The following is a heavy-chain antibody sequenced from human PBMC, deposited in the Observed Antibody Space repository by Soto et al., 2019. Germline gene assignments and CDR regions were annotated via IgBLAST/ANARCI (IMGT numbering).Heavy chain of an antibody. Sequence: PGGSLRLSCAASGFTFSSYVMSWVRQAPGKGLEWVSAISGSGGSTYYADSVKGRFTISRDNSKNTLYLQMNSLRAEDTAVYYCAKGGATTYYYDSSGYYFDYWGQGTLVTVSS. V-gene: IGHV3-23*01. D-gene: IGHD3-22*01. CDR3: AKGGATTYYYDSSGYYFDY. CDR2: ISGSGGST. CDR1: GFTFSSYV. J-gene: IGHJ4*02.